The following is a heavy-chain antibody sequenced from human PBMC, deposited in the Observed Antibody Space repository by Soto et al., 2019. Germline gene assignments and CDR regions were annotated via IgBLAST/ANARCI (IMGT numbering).Heavy chain of an antibody. CDR2: SSGSGGST. CDR1: GFTFSSYA. J-gene: IGHJ4*02. CDR3: AKEAVLWFGELFYYFDY. Sequence: EVQLLESGGGLVQPGGSLRLSCAASGFTFSSYAMSWVRQAPAKGLEGVSASSGSGGSTYYADSVKGRFTISRDNSKNTLDLQMNSLRAEDTAVYYCAKEAVLWFGELFYYFDYWGQGALVTVSS. D-gene: IGHD3-10*01. V-gene: IGHV3-23*01.